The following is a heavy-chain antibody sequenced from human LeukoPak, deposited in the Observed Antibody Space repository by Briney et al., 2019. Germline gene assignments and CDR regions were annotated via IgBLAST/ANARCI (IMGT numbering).Heavy chain of an antibody. CDR1: GYTFTSYD. CDR3: AREVISSSWIYYYYMDV. V-gene: IGHV1-18*01. Sequence: GASVKVSCKASGYTFTSYDINWVRQAPGQGLEWMGWISAYNGNTNYAQKLQGRVTMTTDTSTSTAYMELRSLRSDDTAVYYCAREVISSSWIYYYYMDVWGKGTTVTVSS. D-gene: IGHD6-13*01. CDR2: ISAYNGNT. J-gene: IGHJ6*03.